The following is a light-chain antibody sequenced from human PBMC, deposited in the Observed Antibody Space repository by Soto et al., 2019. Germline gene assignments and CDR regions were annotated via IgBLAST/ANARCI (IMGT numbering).Light chain of an antibody. J-gene: IGKJ5*01. Sequence: EIVMTQSPATLSVSPGERATLSCRASQSVSSNLAWYQQKPGQTPRLLIYGASTRGTGIPARFSGSGSGTQFTLTIGSRQSDDFAVYYCPQYHNWPPRAITFGQGTRLEIK. V-gene: IGKV3-15*01. CDR1: QSVSSN. CDR2: GAS. CDR3: PQYHNWPPRAIT.